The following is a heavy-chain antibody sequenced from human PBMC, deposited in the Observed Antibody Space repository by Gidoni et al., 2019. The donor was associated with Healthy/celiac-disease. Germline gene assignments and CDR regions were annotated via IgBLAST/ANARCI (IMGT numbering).Heavy chain of an antibody. Sequence: QVQLVQSAAELQKPGSSVMVSCKASGGTFSSYAISWVRKAPGQVLEWMGGIIPIFGTANDEQKFHGRVTITTDESTSTAYRELGSLRAEDTGVYYCSSGSKADYWGQGTLVTVSS. CDR3: SSGSKADY. CDR1: GGTFSSYA. CDR2: IIPIFGTA. V-gene: IGHV1-69*01. D-gene: IGHD3-10*01. J-gene: IGHJ4*02.